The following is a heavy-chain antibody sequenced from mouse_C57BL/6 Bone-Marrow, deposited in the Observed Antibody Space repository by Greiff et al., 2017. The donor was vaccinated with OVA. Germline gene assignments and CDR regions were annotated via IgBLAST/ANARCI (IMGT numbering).Heavy chain of an antibody. Sequence: VQLQQPGAELVKPVASVNMSCKASGYTFTSYWITWVKQRPGQGLEWIGDIYPGSGSTNYHAKFKSKATLTVDTSSSTAYMQLSSLTSEDSAVYYCARGGDYYGSSGYYFDYWGQGTTLTVAS. J-gene: IGHJ2*01. CDR1: GYTFTSYW. CDR3: ARGGDYYGSSGYYFDY. CDR2: IYPGSGST. D-gene: IGHD1-1*01. V-gene: IGHV1-55*01.